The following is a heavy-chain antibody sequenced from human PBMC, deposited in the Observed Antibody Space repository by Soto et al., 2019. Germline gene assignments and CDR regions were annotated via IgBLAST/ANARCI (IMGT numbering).Heavy chain of an antibody. CDR3: ARGPEYCSGGSCYSEPGFDY. V-gene: IGHV4-31*03. Sequence: SETLSVTCTVSGGSSSSGGYYWSWIRQHPGKGLEWIGYIYYSGSTYYNPSLKSRVTISVDTSKNQFSLKLSSVTAADTAVYYCARGPEYCSGGSCYSEPGFDYWGQGTLVTVS. CDR1: GGSSSSGGYY. CDR2: IYYSGST. D-gene: IGHD2-15*01. J-gene: IGHJ4*02.